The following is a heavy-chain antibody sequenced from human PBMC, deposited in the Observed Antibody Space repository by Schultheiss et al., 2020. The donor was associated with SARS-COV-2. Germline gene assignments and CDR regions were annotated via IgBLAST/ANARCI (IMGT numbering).Heavy chain of an antibody. CDR1: GGSINSDNYY. CDR2: VSYSGSS. Sequence: SETLSLTCTVSGGSINSDNYYWTWIRQHPEKGLEWIGFVSYSGSSYYNPSLQSRVMISVDTSKDQFSLKLTSVSAADTAVYYCARGIWNSEDWLDPWGQGTLVTVSS. CDR3: ARGIWNSEDWLDP. V-gene: IGHV4-31*03. J-gene: IGHJ5*02. D-gene: IGHD1-7*01.